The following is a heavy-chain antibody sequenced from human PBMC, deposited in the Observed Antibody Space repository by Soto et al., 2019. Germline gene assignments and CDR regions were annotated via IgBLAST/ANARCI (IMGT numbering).Heavy chain of an antibody. Sequence: GGSLRLSCRASGFTYGDYAMSWFRQAPGKGLEWVGFIRSKAYGGTTEYAASVKGRFTISRDDSKTIAYLQMNSLKTEDTAVYHCTRVVYYDSSGATYFDYWGQGTLVTVSS. CDR3: TRVVYYDSSGATYFDY. CDR2: IRSKAYGGTT. J-gene: IGHJ4*02. D-gene: IGHD3-22*01. V-gene: IGHV3-49*03. CDR1: GFTYGDYA.